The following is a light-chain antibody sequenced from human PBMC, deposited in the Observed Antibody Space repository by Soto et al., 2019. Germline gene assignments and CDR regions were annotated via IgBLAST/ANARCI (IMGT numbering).Light chain of an antibody. Sequence: DIVMTQSPLSLPVTPGEPASISCRSSQSLLNRNGQNCLDWYLQKPGQSPQLLIHMGSIRASGVPDRFSGSGSGTYFTLTISRLQAEDVGIYYCMPALESPHTFGGGTKVEIK. CDR2: MGS. V-gene: IGKV2-28*01. CDR3: MPALESPHT. CDR1: QSLLNRNGQNC. J-gene: IGKJ4*01.